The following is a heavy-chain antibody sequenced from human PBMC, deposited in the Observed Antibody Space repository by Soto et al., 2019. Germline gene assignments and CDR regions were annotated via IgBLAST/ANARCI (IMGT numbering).Heavy chain of an antibody. J-gene: IGHJ4*02. CDR3: AREIRGAIGPLDY. CDR2: VSYDGSLK. D-gene: IGHD2-21*01. V-gene: IGHV3-30*09. Sequence: QVELVESGGGVVQPGTPLRLSCAASGFTFSAYSINWVRQSPGKGLEWVAVVSYDGSLKFYADSVKGRFAISRDNSMNTVYLQMNSLSPDDTAVYYCAREIRGAIGPLDYWGQGTLVTVSS. CDR1: GFTFSAYS.